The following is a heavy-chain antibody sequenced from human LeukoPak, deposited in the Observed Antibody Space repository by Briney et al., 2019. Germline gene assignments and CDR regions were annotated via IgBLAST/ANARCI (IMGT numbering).Heavy chain of an antibody. V-gene: IGHV1-18*01. CDR2: ISAYNGNT. CDR1: GYAFTSYG. J-gene: IGHJ6*02. Sequence: ASVKVSCKASGYAFTSYGISWVRQAPGQGLAWMGWISAYNGNTKYVQKFQGRVTMTTDTSTNTAYMELRSLRFDDTAVYYCARGGYEISTGYSSYYGVDVWGQGTTVTVSS. CDR3: ARGGYEISTGYSSYYGVDV. D-gene: IGHD3-9*01.